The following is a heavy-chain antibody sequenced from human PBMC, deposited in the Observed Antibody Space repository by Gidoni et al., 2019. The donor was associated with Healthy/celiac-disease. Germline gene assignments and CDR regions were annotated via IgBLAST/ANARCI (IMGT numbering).Heavy chain of an antibody. CDR3: ASGYDYYDSSGYPPLFDY. Sequence: QVQLVQSGAEVKKPGASVKVSCKASGYTFTSYGISWVRQAPGQGLEWMGWISAYNGNTNYAQKLQGRVTMTTDTSTSTAYMELRSLRSDDTAVYYCASGYDYYDSSGYPPLFDYWGQGTLVTVSS. V-gene: IGHV1-18*01. CDR2: ISAYNGNT. CDR1: GYTFTSYG. D-gene: IGHD3-22*01. J-gene: IGHJ4*02.